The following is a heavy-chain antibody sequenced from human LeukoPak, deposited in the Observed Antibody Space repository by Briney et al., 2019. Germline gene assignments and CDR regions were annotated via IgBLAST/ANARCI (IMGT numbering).Heavy chain of an antibody. CDR3: ARRYCSSTSCTLDY. CDR1: GFTFTSYE. D-gene: IGHD2-2*01. V-gene: IGHV3-48*03. J-gene: IGHJ4*02. Sequence: GGSLRLSCAASGFTFTSYEMNWVRQAPGKGLEWVSYISSSGSTIYYADSVKGRFTISRDNAKNSLYLQMNSLRAEDAAVYYCARRYCSSTSCTLDYWGQGTLVTVSS. CDR2: ISSSGSTI.